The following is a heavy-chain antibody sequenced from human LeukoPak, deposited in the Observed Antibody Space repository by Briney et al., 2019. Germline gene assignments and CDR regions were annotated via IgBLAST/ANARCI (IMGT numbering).Heavy chain of an antibody. J-gene: IGHJ4*02. Sequence: GGSLRLSCAASGFTLSSYAMSWVRQAPGKGLEWVSAISGSGGSTYYADSVKGRFTISRDNSKNTLYLQMNSLRAEDTAVYYCAKAYCSSTSCPLDYWGQGTLVTVSS. CDR3: AKAYCSSTSCPLDY. CDR1: GFTLSSYA. CDR2: ISGSGGST. V-gene: IGHV3-23*01. D-gene: IGHD2-2*01.